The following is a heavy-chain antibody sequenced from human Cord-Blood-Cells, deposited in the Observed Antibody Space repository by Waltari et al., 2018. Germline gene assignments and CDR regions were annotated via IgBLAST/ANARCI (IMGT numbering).Heavy chain of an antibody. CDR1: GYTFTSYD. Sequence: QVQLVQSGAEVKKPGASVKVSCKASGYTFTSYDINWVRQATGQGHEWLGLKNPNRGNTGYAQKLQGRVTITRNTSRSTAYMELSSLRSEDTAVYYCARESVGKYAFDIWGQGTMVTVSS. J-gene: IGHJ3*02. CDR3: ARESVGKYAFDI. V-gene: IGHV1-8*03. D-gene: IGHD1-26*01. CDR2: KNPNRGNT.